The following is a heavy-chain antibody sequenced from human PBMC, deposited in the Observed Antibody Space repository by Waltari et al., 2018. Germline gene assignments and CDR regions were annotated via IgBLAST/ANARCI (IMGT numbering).Heavy chain of an antibody. CDR1: GGSFSGYY. D-gene: IGHD7-27*01. Sequence: QVQLQQWGAGLLKPSETLSLTCAVYGGSFSGYYWSWIRQPPGKGLEWIGEINHSGSPNYNPSHKIRVTISVDTSKNQFSLKLSSVTAADTAVYYCASWDFDYWGQGTLVTVSS. J-gene: IGHJ4*02. V-gene: IGHV4-34*01. CDR3: ASWDFDY. CDR2: INHSGSP.